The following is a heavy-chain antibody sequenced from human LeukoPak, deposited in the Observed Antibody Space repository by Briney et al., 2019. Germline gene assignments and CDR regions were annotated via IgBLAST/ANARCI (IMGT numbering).Heavy chain of an antibody. D-gene: IGHD3-10*01. CDR2: INPSGGSP. Sequence: ASVKVSCKASGYTFTNYYMHWVRQAPGQGLEWMGIINPSGGSPSYAQKFQGRVTMTRDTSTSTVYMELSSLRSEDTAVYYCARDRHFSGSYYRTGKFDPWGQGTLVTVSS. V-gene: IGHV1-46*01. J-gene: IGHJ5*02. CDR3: ARDRHFSGSYYRTGKFDP. CDR1: GYTFTNYY.